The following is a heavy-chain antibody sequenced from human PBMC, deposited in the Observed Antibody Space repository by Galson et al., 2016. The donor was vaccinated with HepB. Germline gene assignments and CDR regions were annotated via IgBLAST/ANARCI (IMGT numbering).Heavy chain of an antibody. CDR3: TRGARARWELPDC. CDR1: GYIFSDYY. Sequence: VSCKASGYIFSDYYIHWVRQAPGQAFEWMGCLNPSNGDTTHAQKFQGRVTMTRDTSITTTYVDLGSLKTDDTAVYFCTRGARARWELPDCWGQGTLVTVSS. D-gene: IGHD1-26*01. CDR2: LNPSNGDT. J-gene: IGHJ4*02. V-gene: IGHV1-2*02.